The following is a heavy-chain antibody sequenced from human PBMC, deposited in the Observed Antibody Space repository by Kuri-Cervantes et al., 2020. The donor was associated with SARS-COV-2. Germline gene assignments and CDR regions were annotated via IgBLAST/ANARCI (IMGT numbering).Heavy chain of an antibody. Sequence: GESLKISCAASGFTLTSYWMSWVRQAPGKGLEWVGRIKSKTDGGTADYAAPVKGRFTISRDDSKNTLYLQMNSLKTEDTAVYYCTSQSPLFSSPDYWGQGTLVTVSS. CDR3: TSQSPLFSSPDY. V-gene: IGHV3-15*01. CDR1: GFTLTSYW. J-gene: IGHJ4*02. D-gene: IGHD6-13*01. CDR2: IKSKTDGGTA.